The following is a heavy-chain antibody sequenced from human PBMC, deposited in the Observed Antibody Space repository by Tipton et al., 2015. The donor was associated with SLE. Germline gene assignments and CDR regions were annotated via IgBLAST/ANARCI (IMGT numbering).Heavy chain of an antibody. CDR1: GGSFSGYY. V-gene: IGHV4-34*01. CDR3: ARGPNYYGSGSYGMDV. D-gene: IGHD3-10*01. CDR2: INHSGST. J-gene: IGHJ6*02. Sequence: TLSLTCVVYGGSFSGYYWSWIRQPPGKGLEWIGEINHSGSTNYNPSLQSRVTISVDTSKNQFSLKLTSVTAADTAVYYCARGPNYYGSGSYGMDVWGQGTTVTVSS.